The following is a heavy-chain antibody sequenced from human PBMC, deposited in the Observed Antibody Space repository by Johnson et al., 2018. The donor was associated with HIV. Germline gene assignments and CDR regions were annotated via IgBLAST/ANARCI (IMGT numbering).Heavy chain of an antibody. J-gene: IGHJ3*02. Sequence: VQLVESGGGLVQPGGSLRLSCAASGFTFSSYGMHWVRQAPGKGLEWVSGITWNGGSTYYADSVKGRFTISRDNAKNSLYLQMNSLRAEDTAVYYCARSPGYSILDAFDIWGQGAMVTVTS. V-gene: IGHV3-48*04. CDR2: ITWNGGST. CDR1: GFTFSSYG. CDR3: ARSPGYSILDAFDI. D-gene: IGHD1-26*01.